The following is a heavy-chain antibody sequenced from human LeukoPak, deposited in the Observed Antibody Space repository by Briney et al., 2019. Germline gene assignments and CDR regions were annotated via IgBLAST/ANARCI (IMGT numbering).Heavy chain of an antibody. CDR2: ISGSGVTT. J-gene: IGHJ4*02. CDR3: ARDLSYGSGEF. CDR1: GFSFSSYA. D-gene: IGHD3-10*01. Sequence: GGSLRLSCAASGFSFSSYAMNWVRQAPGKGLEWVSAISGSGVTTDYADSVRGRFTISRDDSKNTLYLQMNSLRAEDTAVYFCARDLSYGSGEFWGQGTLVTVSS. V-gene: IGHV3-23*01.